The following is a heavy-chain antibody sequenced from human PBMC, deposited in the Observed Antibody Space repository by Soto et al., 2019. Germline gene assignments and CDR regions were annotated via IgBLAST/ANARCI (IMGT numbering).Heavy chain of an antibody. Sequence: PSETLSLTCTFSCGSIISADYYWSWVRQPPGKGLEWIGYIYYSGSTFFNPSLKSRVTISKDTSRNQFSLRLNSVTAADTAVYYCARAIVVTIGGMDVWGQGTTVTVSS. CDR1: CGSIISADYY. V-gene: IGHV4-30-4*01. CDR2: IYYSGST. CDR3: ARAIVVTIGGMDV. J-gene: IGHJ6*02. D-gene: IGHD5-12*01.